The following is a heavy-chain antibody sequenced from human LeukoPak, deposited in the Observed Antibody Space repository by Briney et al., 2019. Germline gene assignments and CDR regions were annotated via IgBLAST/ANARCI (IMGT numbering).Heavy chain of an antibody. CDR2: IIPIFGTA. CDR1: GGTFSSYA. J-gene: IGHJ5*02. V-gene: IGHV1-69*13. D-gene: IGHD3-3*01. CDR3: ARGSPRFLEWLPYLDNWFDP. Sequence: ASVKVSCEASGGTFSSYAISWVRQAPGQGLEWMGGIIPIFGTANYAQKFQGRVTITADESTSTAYMELSSLRSEDTAVYYCARGSPRFLEWLPYLDNWFDPWGQGTLVTVSS.